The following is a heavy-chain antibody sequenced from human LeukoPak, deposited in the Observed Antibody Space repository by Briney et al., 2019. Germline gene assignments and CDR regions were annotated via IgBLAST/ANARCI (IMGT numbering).Heavy chain of an antibody. CDR1: GGSISSYY. J-gene: IGHJ6*02. V-gene: IGHV4-4*07. Sequence: KPSETLSLTCTVSGGSISSYYWSWIRQPAGKGLEWIGRIYTSGSTNYNPSLKSRVTMSVDTSKNQFSLKLSSVTAADTAVYYCARDHNRGRYYYGMDVWGQGTTVTVSS. CDR2: IYTSGST. CDR3: ARDHNRGRYYYGMDV. D-gene: IGHD2/OR15-2a*01.